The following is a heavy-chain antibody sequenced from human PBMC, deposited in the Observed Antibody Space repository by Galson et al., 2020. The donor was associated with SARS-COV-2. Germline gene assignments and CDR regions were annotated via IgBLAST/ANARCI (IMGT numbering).Heavy chain of an antibody. CDR2: ISDSGST. V-gene: IGHV4-59*01. Sequence: TSETLSLTCTVSAGSIDTYYWGWIRPPPRKGLESNGYISDSGSTKYNPSLKSRVTISVDTSKNQFSLKLTSVTAADTAVYYCARSPRQNYYDKIEFFRFWGQGTLVTVSS. CDR3: ARSPRQNYYDKIEFFRF. CDR1: AGSIDTYY. J-gene: IGHJ1*01. D-gene: IGHD3-22*01.